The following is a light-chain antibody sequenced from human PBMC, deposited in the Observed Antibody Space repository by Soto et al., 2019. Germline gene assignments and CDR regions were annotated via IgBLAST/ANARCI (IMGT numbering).Light chain of an antibody. Sequence: QTVVTQSPSAPASLGASVKLTCTLSSGYSTNAIAWHQQQSEKGPRFLMKINYDGTHSKGDGFSDRFSGSSSGAERHLSISSLQSEDEADYYCQSLGTGIQVFGGGTKLTVL. J-gene: IGLJ3*02. CDR3: QSLGTGIQV. CDR2: INYDGTH. V-gene: IGLV4-69*01. CDR1: SGYSTNA.